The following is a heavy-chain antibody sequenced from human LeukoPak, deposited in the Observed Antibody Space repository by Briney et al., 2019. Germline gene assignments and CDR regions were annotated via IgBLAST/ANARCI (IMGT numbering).Heavy chain of an antibody. CDR3: ATCTPLTGRNGGLFDY. CDR1: GGSISSGGYY. D-gene: IGHD7-27*01. Sequence: SETLSLTCTVSGGSISSGGYYWSWIRQHPGKGLEWIGYIYYSGSTYYNPSLKSRVTISVDTSKNQFSLKLSSVTAADTAVYYCATCTPLTGRNGGLFDYWGQGTLVTVSS. J-gene: IGHJ4*02. CDR2: IYYSGST. V-gene: IGHV4-31*03.